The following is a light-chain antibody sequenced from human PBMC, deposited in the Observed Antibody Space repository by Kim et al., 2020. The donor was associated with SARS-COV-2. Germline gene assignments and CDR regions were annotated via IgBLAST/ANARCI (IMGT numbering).Light chain of an antibody. CDR1: QSISSH. J-gene: IGKJ3*01. V-gene: IGKV1-39*01. CDR2: AAS. CDR3: QQSYINPFT. Sequence: DIQMTQSPSSLSASVGDRVTITCRTTQSISSHLNWYQQKPGRAPKLLISAASTLQGGVPSRFSGSGSETDFTHTISSLQPEDFATYFCQQSYINPFTFGPGTKVDIK.